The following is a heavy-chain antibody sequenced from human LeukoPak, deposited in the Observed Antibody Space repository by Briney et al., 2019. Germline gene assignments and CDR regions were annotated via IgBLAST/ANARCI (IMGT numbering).Heavy chain of an antibody. CDR3: ATTSSLGSMYYYDSSPYGAFDI. Sequence: SVKVSCKASGGTFSSYAISWVRQAPGQGLEWMGRIIPILGIANYAQKFQGRVTITADKSTSTAYMELSSLRSEDTAVYYCATTSSLGSMYYYDSSPYGAFDIWGQGTMVTVSS. CDR2: IIPILGIA. J-gene: IGHJ3*02. CDR1: GGTFSSYA. V-gene: IGHV1-69*04. D-gene: IGHD3-22*01.